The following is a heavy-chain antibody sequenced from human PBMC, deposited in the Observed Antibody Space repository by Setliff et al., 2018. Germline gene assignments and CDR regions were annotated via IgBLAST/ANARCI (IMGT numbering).Heavy chain of an antibody. CDR3: ARDRTRFTMVRGVIITRAFDY. CDR2: IYPGNADT. Sequence: GESLKISCKGSGYSFTDYWIAWVRQTPGKGLEWMGTIYPGNADTRYSPSFQGQVTMSADKSINTAYLQWSNLKASDTAVYYCARDRTRFTMVRGVIITRAFDYWGQGTLVTVSS. D-gene: IGHD3-10*01. V-gene: IGHV5-51*01. J-gene: IGHJ4*02. CDR1: GYSFTDYW.